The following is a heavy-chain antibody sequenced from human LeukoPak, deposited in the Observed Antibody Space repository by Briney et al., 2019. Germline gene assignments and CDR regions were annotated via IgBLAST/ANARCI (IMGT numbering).Heavy chain of an antibody. Sequence: ASVKVSCKASGYTFTSYYMHWVRQAPGQGLEWMGIINPSGGSTSYAQKFQGRVTMTRDTSISTAYMELSRLRSDDTAVYYCARDSPDVVQWLVQLLDYWGQGTLVTVSS. D-gene: IGHD6-19*01. V-gene: IGHV1-46*01. J-gene: IGHJ4*02. CDR3: ARDSPDVVQWLVQLLDY. CDR1: GYTFTSYY. CDR2: INPSGGST.